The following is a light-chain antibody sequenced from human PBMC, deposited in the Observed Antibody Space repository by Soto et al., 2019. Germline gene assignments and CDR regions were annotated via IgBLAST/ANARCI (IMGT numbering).Light chain of an antibody. V-gene: IGKV3-15*01. J-gene: IGKJ1*01. CDR2: GAS. CDR3: QQYNSWLWT. CDR1: QSVSNN. Sequence: EMVLTQSPGTLSLSPGERATLSCRASQSVSNNYLAWYQQKPGQAPRLLIYGASTRATGIPARFSGSGSGTEFTLTISSLQSEDFAVYYCQQYNSWLWTFGQGTKVDIK.